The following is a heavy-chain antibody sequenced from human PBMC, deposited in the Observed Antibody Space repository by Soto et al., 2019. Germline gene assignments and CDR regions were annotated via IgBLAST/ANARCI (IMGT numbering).Heavy chain of an antibody. CDR3: ARAEFEYSSSIIHYYYYMDV. D-gene: IGHD6-6*01. J-gene: IGHJ6*03. Sequence: GGSLRLSCAASGFTFSSYWMSWVRQAPGKGLEWVANIKQDGSEKYYVDSVKGRFTISRDNAKNSLYLQMNSLRAEDTAVYYCARAEFEYSSSIIHYYYYMDVWGKGTTVTVSS. CDR2: IKQDGSEK. CDR1: GFTFSSYW. V-gene: IGHV3-7*01.